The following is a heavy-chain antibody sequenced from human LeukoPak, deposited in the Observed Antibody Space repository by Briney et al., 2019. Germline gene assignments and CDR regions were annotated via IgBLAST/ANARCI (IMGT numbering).Heavy chain of an antibody. J-gene: IGHJ3*02. Sequence: GGTLRLSCAASGFTFSNYGMTWVRQAPGKGLEWVANIKQDGSEKYYVDSVKGRFTISRDNAKNSLYLQMNSLRAEDTAVYYCARDILTGYHSDKPDAFDIWGQGTMVTVSS. D-gene: IGHD3-9*01. V-gene: IGHV3-7*01. CDR2: IKQDGSEK. CDR1: GFTFSNYG. CDR3: ARDILTGYHSDKPDAFDI.